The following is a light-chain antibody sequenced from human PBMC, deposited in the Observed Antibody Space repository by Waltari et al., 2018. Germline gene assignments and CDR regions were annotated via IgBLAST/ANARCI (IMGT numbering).Light chain of an antibody. J-gene: IGKJ1*01. CDR2: DAS. V-gene: IGKV3-20*01. CDR3: QKYESLPAT. Sequence: EVVLTQSPGTLSLSPGEGATLSCRASQSVSRALAWYQQKPGQDPRLLIYDASRSATGIPDRFIGSGSGTDFSLTISRLEPEEFAVYYCQKYESLPATFGQGTKVEIK. CDR1: QSVSRA.